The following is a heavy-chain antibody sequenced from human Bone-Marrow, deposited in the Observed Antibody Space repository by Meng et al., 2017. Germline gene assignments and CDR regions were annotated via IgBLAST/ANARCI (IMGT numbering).Heavy chain of an antibody. V-gene: IGHV1-18*01. CDR2: ISAYTGDT. J-gene: IGHJ4*02. D-gene: IGHD4-17*01. CDR1: GYTFTSYG. CDR3: ARDDDYGDYFPVWY. Sequence: QVQLLQSGAEVKKPGASVKVSCKASGYTFTSYGIIWVRQAPGQGLEWMGWISAYTGDTKYAQNFQGRVTMTTDTSTDTAYMELRSLRSDDTAMYFCARDDDYGDYFPVWYWGQGTPVTVSS.